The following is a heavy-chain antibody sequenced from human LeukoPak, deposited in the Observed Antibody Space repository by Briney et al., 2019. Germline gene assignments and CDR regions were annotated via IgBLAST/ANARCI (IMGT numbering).Heavy chain of an antibody. Sequence: GGSLRLSCAASGFTFSSYWMSWVRQAPGKGLEWVANIKQDGSEKYYVDSVKGRFTISRDNAKNSLYLQMNSLRAEDTAVYYCAILDIVLMVYDRDYWGQGTLVTVSS. CDR1: GFTFSSYW. V-gene: IGHV3-7*01. D-gene: IGHD2-8*01. CDR2: IKQDGSEK. CDR3: AILDIVLMVYDRDY. J-gene: IGHJ4*02.